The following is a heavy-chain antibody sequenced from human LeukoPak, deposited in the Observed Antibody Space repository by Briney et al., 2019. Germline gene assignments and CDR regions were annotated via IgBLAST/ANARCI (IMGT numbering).Heavy chain of an antibody. J-gene: IGHJ2*01. CDR2: ISSSSSYI. Sequence: GGSLRLSCAASGFTFSNHEMDWVRQAPGKGLEWVSSISSSSSYIYYADSVKGRFTISRDNAKNSLYLQMNSLRAEDTAVYYCARDASMITFGGVIVSPDWYFDLWGRGTLVTVSS. V-gene: IGHV3-21*01. CDR1: GFTFSNHE. D-gene: IGHD3-16*02. CDR3: ARDASMITFGGVIVSPDWYFDL.